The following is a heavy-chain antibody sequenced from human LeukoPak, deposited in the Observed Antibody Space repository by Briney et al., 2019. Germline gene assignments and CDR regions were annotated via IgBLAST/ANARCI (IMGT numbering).Heavy chain of an antibody. CDR3: ASGGHDYGDYYFDY. J-gene: IGHJ4*02. CDR1: GGTFRSYA. CDR2: IIPIFGTA. D-gene: IGHD4-17*01. V-gene: IGHV1-69*13. Sequence: SVKVSFKASGGTFRSYAISWVRQAPGQGLEWMGGIIPIFGTANYAQKFQGRVTITADESTSTAYMELSSLRSEDTAVYYCASGGHDYGDYYFDYWGQGTLVTVSS.